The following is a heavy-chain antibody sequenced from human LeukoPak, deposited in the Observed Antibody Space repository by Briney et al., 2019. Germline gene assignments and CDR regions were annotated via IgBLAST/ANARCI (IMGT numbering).Heavy chain of an antibody. J-gene: IGHJ4*02. CDR3: ARVGYNSGWYLDY. V-gene: IGHV4-59*01. CDR1: GGSISNYY. Sequence: SETLYLTCNVSGGSISNYYWSWIRQPPGKGLEWIGYIYYTGSTNYNPSLKSRVTISVDTSKNQFSLKLTSVTAADTAVYYCARVGYNSGWYLDYWGQGTLVTVSS. CDR2: IYYTGST. D-gene: IGHD6-19*01.